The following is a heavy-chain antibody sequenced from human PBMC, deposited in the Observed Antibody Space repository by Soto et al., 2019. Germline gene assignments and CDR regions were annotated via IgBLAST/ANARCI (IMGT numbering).Heavy chain of an antibody. CDR3: AREKIPPKDIVVVVAACFDP. J-gene: IGHJ5*02. CDR2: IYYSGST. V-gene: IGHV4-39*02. Sequence: PSETLSLTCTVSGGSTSSGGYYWSWIRQHPGKGLEWIGSIYYSGSTYYNPSLKSRVTISVDTSKNQFSLKLSSVTAADTAVYYCAREKIPPKDIVVVVAACFDPWGQGTLVTVSS. CDR1: GGSTSSGGYY. D-gene: IGHD2-15*01.